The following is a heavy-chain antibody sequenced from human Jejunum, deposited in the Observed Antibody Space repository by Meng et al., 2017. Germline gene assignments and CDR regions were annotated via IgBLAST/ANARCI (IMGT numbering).Heavy chain of an antibody. J-gene: IGHJ4*02. CDR3: TRLTRRDCSNGGCYFDY. Sequence: EVQLVESGGGLVQPGGSLKLSCAASGFTFSGSPMHWVRQVSGRGLEWVGRIRSKTNNYATAYAASLKGRFTMSRDDSKNTALLQMNSLRTEDTAVYYCTRLTRRDCSNGGCYFDYWGRGTLVTVSS. CDR1: GFTFSGSP. V-gene: IGHV3-73*01. CDR2: IRSKTNNYAT. D-gene: IGHD2-8*01.